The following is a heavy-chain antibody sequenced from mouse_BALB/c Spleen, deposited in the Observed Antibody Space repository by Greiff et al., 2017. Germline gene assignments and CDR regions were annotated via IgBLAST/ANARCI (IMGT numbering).Heavy chain of an antibody. Sequence: ESGPGLVKPSQSLSLTCTVTGYSITSDYAWNWIRQFPGNKLEWMGYISYSGSTSYNPSLKSRISITRDTSKNQFFLQLNSVTTEDTATYYCARSAGDYWGQGTTLTVSS. V-gene: IGHV3-2*02. J-gene: IGHJ2*01. CDR3: ARSAGDY. CDR2: ISYSGST. D-gene: IGHD1-2*01. CDR1: GYSITSDYA.